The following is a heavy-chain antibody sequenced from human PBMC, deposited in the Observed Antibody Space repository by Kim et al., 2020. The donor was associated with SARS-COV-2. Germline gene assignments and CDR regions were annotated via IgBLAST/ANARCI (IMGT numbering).Heavy chain of an antibody. D-gene: IGHD4-17*01. V-gene: IGHV5-51*01. Sequence: GESLKISCKGSGYSFTSYWIGWVRQMPGKGLEWMGIIYPGDSDTRYSPSFQGQVTISADKSISTAYLQWSSLKASDTAMYYCARSPISDYGDNGNFDYWGQGTLVTVSS. CDR1: GYSFTSYW. CDR2: IYPGDSDT. J-gene: IGHJ4*02. CDR3: ARSPISDYGDNGNFDY.